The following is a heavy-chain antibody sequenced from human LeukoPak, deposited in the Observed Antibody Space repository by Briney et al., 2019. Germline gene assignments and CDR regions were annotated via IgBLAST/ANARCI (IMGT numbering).Heavy chain of an antibody. CDR1: GFTFSSYS. CDR3: ARVRYDILTGYSNLYYFDY. J-gene: IGHJ4*02. CDR2: ISSSSSTI. V-gene: IGHV3-48*02. Sequence: GGSLRLSCAASGFTFSSYSMNWVRQAPGKGLEWVSYISSSSSTIYYADSVKGRFTISRDNAKNSLYLQMNSLRDEDTAVYYCARVRYDILTGYSNLYYFDYWGQGTLVTVSS. D-gene: IGHD3-9*01.